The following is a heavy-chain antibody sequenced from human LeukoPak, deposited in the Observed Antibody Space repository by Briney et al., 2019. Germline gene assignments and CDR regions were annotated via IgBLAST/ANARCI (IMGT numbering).Heavy chain of an antibody. CDR2: IGLTDSTI. J-gene: IGHJ4*02. D-gene: IGHD6-19*01. Sequence: GGSLRLSCVASGFTFDHYRMNWVRQAPGKGLEWVSYIGLTDSTIYYADSVKGRFTVSRDNAKNSLYLQMNSLTAEGTAVYYCATDISGWFLLWGQGTLVTVSS. CDR1: GFTFDHYR. V-gene: IGHV3-48*01. CDR3: ATDISGWFLL.